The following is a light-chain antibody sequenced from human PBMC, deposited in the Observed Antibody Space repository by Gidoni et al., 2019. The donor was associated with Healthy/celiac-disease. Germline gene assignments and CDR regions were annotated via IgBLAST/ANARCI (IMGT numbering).Light chain of an antibody. CDR2: DDG. CDR1: NIGSKS. CDR3: QVWDSSSDPVV. J-gene: IGLJ2*01. V-gene: IGLV3-21*02. Sequence: SHVLTQPPSVSVAPGQTARITCGGNNIGSKSVHWYQQKPGQAPVLVVYDDGDRPSGIPERFSGSNSGNTATLTISRVEAGDEADYYCQVWDSSSDPVVFGGGTKLTVL.